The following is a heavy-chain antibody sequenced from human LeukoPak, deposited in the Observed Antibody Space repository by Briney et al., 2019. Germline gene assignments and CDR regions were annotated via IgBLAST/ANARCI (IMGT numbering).Heavy chain of an antibody. CDR3: ARDLSSVPHYYDSSGYYQHPPFDY. D-gene: IGHD3-22*01. V-gene: IGHV3-21*01. Sequence: GGSLRLSCAASGFTFSSYSMNWVRQAPGKGLEWVSSISSSSSYIYYADSVKGRFTISRDNAKNSLYLQMNSLRAEDTAVYYCARDLSSVPHYYDSSGYYQHPPFDYWGQGTLVTVSS. CDR1: GFTFSSYS. J-gene: IGHJ4*02. CDR2: ISSSSSYI.